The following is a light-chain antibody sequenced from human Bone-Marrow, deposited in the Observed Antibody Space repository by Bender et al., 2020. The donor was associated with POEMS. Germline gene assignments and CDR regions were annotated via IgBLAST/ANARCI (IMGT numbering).Light chain of an antibody. CDR2: DDG. CDR3: QVWDNSNVI. CDR1: NVGGNS. V-gene: IGLV3-21*02. Sequence: VVTQPPSLSEAPGQTATITCGGDNVGGNSVHWYQQKPGLAPVLVVYDDGDRPSGIPERFSGSKSGNTATLTISGTQAMDEAIYYCQVWDNSNVIFGGGTQLTVL. J-gene: IGLJ2*01.